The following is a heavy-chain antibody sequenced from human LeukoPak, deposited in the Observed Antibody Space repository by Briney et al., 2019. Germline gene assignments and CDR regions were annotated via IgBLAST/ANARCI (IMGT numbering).Heavy chain of an antibody. CDR2: IIPIFGTA. V-gene: IGHV1-69*13. D-gene: IGHD6-19*01. CDR3: ARADSSGWYGPNFVPYFDY. J-gene: IGHJ4*02. Sequence: ASVTVSCKASGGTFSSYAISWVRQAPGQGLEWMGGIIPIFGTANYAQKFQGRVTITADESTSTAYMELSSLRSEDTAVYYCARADSSGWYGPNFVPYFDYWGQGTLVTVSS. CDR1: GGTFSSYA.